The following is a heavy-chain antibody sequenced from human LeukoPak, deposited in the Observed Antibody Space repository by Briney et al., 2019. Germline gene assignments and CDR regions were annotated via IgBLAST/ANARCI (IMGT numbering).Heavy chain of an antibody. J-gene: IGHJ6*02. CDR1: GFTFDDYA. V-gene: IGHV3-9*01. D-gene: IGHD3-10*01. CDR2: ISWNSGSI. CDR3: ARVLRTAMLRGSEISYYYAMDV. Sequence: PGRSLRLSCAASGFTFDDYAMHWVRQAPGKGLEWVSGISWNSGSIGYADSVKGRFTISRDNAKNSLDLQLNSLRVDDTGVYYCARVLRTAMLRGSEISYYYAMDVWGQGTTVTVSS.